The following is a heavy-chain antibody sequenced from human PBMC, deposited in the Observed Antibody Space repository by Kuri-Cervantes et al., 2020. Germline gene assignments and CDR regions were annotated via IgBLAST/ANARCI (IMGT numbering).Heavy chain of an antibody. Sequence: GESLKISCAASGFTFSSYGMHWVRQAPGKGLEWVAVIWYDGSHKYSADSVKGRFAISRDNAKNSLYLQMNSLRAEDTAVYYCARDREGIAAADWYFDLWGRGTLVTVSS. CDR1: GFTFSSYG. D-gene: IGHD6-13*01. CDR3: ARDREGIAAADWYFDL. V-gene: IGHV3-33*01. J-gene: IGHJ2*01. CDR2: IWYDGSHK.